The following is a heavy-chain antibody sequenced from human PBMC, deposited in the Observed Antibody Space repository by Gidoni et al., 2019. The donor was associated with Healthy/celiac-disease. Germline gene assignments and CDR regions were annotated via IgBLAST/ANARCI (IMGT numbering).Heavy chain of an antibody. J-gene: IGHJ4*02. V-gene: IGHV2-26*01. Sequence: QVTLKESGPVLVKPTATLPLTCTVSGFSLRNARMGVSLIRQPPGKALESLAHIFSNDEKSYSTSLKSRLTISKDTSKSQVVLTMTNMDPVDTATYYCARISFGTIFGVVIFDYWGQGTLVAVSS. CDR3: ARISFGTIFGVVIFDY. CDR1: GFSLRNARMG. CDR2: IFSNDEK. D-gene: IGHD3-3*01.